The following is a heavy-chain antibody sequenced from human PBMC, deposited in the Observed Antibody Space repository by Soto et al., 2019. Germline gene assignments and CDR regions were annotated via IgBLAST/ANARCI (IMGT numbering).Heavy chain of an antibody. J-gene: IGHJ6*02. Sequence: WGSLRLSCAASGFTFSSYSMNWVRQAPGKGLEWVSSISSSSSYIYYADSVKCRFTISRDNAKNSLYLQMNSLRAEDTAVYYCARDSAFTIFGVVTKGGYGMDVWGQGTTVTVSS. CDR1: GFTFSSYS. CDR3: ARDSAFTIFGVVTKGGYGMDV. CDR2: ISSSSSYI. D-gene: IGHD3-3*01. V-gene: IGHV3-21*01.